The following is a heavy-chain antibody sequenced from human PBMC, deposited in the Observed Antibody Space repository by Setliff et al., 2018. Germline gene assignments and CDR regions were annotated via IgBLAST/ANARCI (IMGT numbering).Heavy chain of an antibody. CDR3: ARDTLTLGDITLFDY. D-gene: IGHD3-16*01. J-gene: IGHJ4*02. CDR2: ISAYNGNT. Sequence: ASVKVSCKASGYTFTKYGISWLRQAPGQGLEWMGWISAYNGNTNYAQEFQGRVTLTRDTSISTAYMELTGLRYDDTAIYYCARDTLTLGDITLFDYWGQGTLVTVSS. CDR1: GYTFTKYG. V-gene: IGHV1-18*01.